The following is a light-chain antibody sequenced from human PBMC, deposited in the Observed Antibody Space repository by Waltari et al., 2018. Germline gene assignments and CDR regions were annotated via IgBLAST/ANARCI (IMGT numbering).Light chain of an antibody. CDR1: ALPKKY. J-gene: IGLJ3*02. V-gene: IGLV3-10*01. Sequence: SYELTQPPSVSVSPGQAARITCSGDALPKKYAYWYQQKSGQAPVLVIYEDSKRPSGIPERFSGSSSGKTATLTLSGAQVEDEGDYYCYSTYSSDTHRVFGGGTKLTVL. CDR2: EDS. CDR3: YSTYSSDTHRV.